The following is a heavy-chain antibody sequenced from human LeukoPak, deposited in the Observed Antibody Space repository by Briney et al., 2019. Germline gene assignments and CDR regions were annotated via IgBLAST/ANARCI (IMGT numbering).Heavy chain of an antibody. CDR2: IYNSGRT. CDR3: ARALPSSNPPEY. J-gene: IGHJ4*02. D-gene: IGHD6-6*01. Sequence: SDTLSLTCTLSGRSISLNDWSWTPQPPEKGLEWIGYIYNSGRTSYTPSPKSRATIPGDTSKNQFSLKLKSGTAADTAVYYCARALPSSNPPEYWGQGALVTVSS. V-gene: IGHV4-59*08. CDR1: GRSISLND.